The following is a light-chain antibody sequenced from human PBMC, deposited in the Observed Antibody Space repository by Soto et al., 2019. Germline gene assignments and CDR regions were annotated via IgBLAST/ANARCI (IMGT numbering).Light chain of an antibody. Sequence: DIPMTQSPSTLSASVGDRVTITCRASQSISSWLAWYQQKPGKAPKLLIYKASSLESGVPSRFIGSGSGTEITLYISSLQPDEFASYYCQQYNSYPLTVGQGTKVEIK. V-gene: IGKV1-5*03. CDR1: QSISSW. CDR3: QQYNSYPLT. J-gene: IGKJ1*01. CDR2: KAS.